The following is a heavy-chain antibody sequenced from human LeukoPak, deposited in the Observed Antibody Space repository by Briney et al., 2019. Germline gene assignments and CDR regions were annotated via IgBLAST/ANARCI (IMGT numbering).Heavy chain of an antibody. J-gene: IGHJ3*02. CDR1: GYTFTGYY. CDR3: AKNWGWDAFDI. Sequence: ASVKVSCKASGYTFTGYYMHWVRQAPGQGLEWMGRINPNSGGTNYAQKFQGRVTMTRDTSISAAYMELSRLRSDDTAVYYCAKNWGWDAFDIWGQGTMVTVSS. V-gene: IGHV1-2*06. D-gene: IGHD3-16*01. CDR2: INPNSGGT.